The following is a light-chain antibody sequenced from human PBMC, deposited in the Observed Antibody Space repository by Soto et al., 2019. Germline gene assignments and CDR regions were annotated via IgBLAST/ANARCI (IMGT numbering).Light chain of an antibody. Sequence: DIQMTQSPSPLPASVGDRVTIACRATQSISSWLAWYQQKPGKAPKLRIFKASRLESGVPSRFSGSGSGTDFALTISSLQSDDFATYYCQQYNTYPWTFGPGTKVEV. V-gene: IGKV1-5*03. CDR1: QSISSW. CDR2: KAS. CDR3: QQYNTYPWT. J-gene: IGKJ1*01.